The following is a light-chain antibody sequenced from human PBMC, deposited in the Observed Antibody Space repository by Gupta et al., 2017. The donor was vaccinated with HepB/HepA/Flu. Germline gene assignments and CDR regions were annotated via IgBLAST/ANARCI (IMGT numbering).Light chain of an antibody. CDR1: STDIGRVNY. V-gene: IGLV2-14*03. J-gene: IGLJ2*01. CDR2: DVT. Sequence: HSALTQPASVSGSPGQSLTISCTGTSTDIGRVNYVSWYQQHPGKAPKLIIYDVTYRPSGISNRFSASKSGNTASLTVSGLQAEDEADYYCSSYSRSSNSRVFGGGTKLTVL. CDR3: SSYSRSSNSRV.